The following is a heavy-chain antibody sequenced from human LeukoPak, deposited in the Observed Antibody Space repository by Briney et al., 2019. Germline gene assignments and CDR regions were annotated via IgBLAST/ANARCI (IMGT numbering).Heavy chain of an antibody. CDR2: INPNSGGT. CDR3: AESAGPLYGYYLDY. J-gene: IGHJ4*02. Sequence: GASVKVSCQASGYTFTDYYMHWVRQAPGQGLEWMGWINPNSGGTNYAQKFQGRVTMTRDTSISTDYMELSRRRSDDTAVYYCAESAGPLYGYYLDYWGQGTLVTVSS. D-gene: IGHD4-17*01. V-gene: IGHV1-2*02. CDR1: GYTFTDYY.